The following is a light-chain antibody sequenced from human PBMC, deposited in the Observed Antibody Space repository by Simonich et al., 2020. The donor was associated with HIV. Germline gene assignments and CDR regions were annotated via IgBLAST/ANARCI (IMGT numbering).Light chain of an antibody. CDR1: QSVSSY. V-gene: IGKV3-11*01. J-gene: IGKJ2*01. CDR3: HQYNNWPLF. Sequence: ETVLTQSPATLSLSPGERATLSCRASQSVSSYLAWNQQKPGQAPKLLIYDASKRATGTPARFSGSGSGTEFTLTISSMQSEDFAVYYCHQYNNWPLFFGQGTKVEIK. CDR2: DAS.